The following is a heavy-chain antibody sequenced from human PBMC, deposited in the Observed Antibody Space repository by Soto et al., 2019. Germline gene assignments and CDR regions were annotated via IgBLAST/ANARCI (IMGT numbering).Heavy chain of an antibody. Sequence: EVQLLESGGGLVQPGGSLRLSCAASGFTFINYAMRWVRQAPGKGLEWVSTISGGGDGTYYADSVKGHFTISRDNSKNTVYQQMNSLRAEDTAIYYCAKKGLGSLKTYCSGSGCHYAFDIWGQGTMVTVSS. CDR2: ISGGGDGT. D-gene: IGHD2-15*01. CDR3: AKKGLGSLKTYCSGSGCHYAFDI. J-gene: IGHJ3*02. V-gene: IGHV3-23*01. CDR1: GFTFINYA.